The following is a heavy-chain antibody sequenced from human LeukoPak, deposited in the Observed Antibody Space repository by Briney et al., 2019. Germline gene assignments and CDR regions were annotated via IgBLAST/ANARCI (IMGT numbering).Heavy chain of an antibody. D-gene: IGHD2-8*01. CDR1: GFTFSSYS. V-gene: IGHV3-21*01. CDR2: ISSSSSYI. CDR3: ARGWRLTYFDY. Sequence: GGSLRLSCAASGFTFSSYSMNWVRQAPGKGLEWVSSISSSSSYIYYADSVKGRFTISRDNAKNSLYLQMNSLRAEDTAVYYRARGWRLTYFDYWGQGTLVTVSS. J-gene: IGHJ4*02.